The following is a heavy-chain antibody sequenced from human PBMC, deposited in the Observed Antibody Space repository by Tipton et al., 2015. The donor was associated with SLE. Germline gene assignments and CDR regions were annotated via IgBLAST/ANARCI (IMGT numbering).Heavy chain of an antibody. Sequence: LRLSCAVYGGSFSGYYWSWIRQPPGKGLEWIGENNHSGSTNYNPSLKRRVTISVDTSKTQFSLKLSSVTAADTAVYYCARGAPITMAPDAFDIWGQGTMVTVPS. CDR2: NNHSGST. J-gene: IGHJ3*02. CDR1: GGSFSGYY. CDR3: ARGAPITMAPDAFDI. D-gene: IGHD3-10*01. V-gene: IGHV4-34*01.